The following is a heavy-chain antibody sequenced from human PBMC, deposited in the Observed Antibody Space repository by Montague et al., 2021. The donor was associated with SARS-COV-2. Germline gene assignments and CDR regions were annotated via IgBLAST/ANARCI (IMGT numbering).Heavy chain of an antibody. V-gene: IGHV4-39*01. D-gene: IGHD4-23*01. J-gene: IGHJ4*02. CDR1: GGSVSSRSYY. CDR2: IYYSGST. CDR3: ARRGDYGGPRFDY. Sequence: SETLSLTCTVSGGSVSSRSYYWGWIRQPPGKGLEWIGSIYYSGSTHYNPSLKSRVTISVDTSKDQFSLKLRSVTAADTAVYYCARRGDYGGPRFDYWGQGTLVSVSS.